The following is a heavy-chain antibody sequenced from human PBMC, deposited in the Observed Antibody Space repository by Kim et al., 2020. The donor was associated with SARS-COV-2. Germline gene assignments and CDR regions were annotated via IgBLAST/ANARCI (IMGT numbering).Heavy chain of an antibody. J-gene: IGHJ4*02. Sequence: GGSLRLSCAASGFTFSSYAMSWVRQAPGKGLEWVSAISGSGGSTYYADSVKGRFTISRDNSKNTLYLQMNSLRAEDTAVYYCAKPDFYYYGFGGGYFDYWGQGTLVTVSS. CDR2: ISGSGGST. CDR3: AKPDFYYYGFGGGYFDY. CDR1: GFTFSSYA. D-gene: IGHD3-10*01. V-gene: IGHV3-23*01.